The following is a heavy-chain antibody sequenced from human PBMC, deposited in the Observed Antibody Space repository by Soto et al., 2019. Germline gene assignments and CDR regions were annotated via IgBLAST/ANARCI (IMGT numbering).Heavy chain of an antibody. CDR3: ARIPRSGWDSSPGYYYYGMDV. CDR2: LFSNDEK. CDR1: GFSLSNARMG. V-gene: IGHV2-26*01. Sequence: QVTLKESGPVLVKPTETLTLTCTVSGFSLSNARMGVSWIRQPPGKALEWLAHLFSNDEKSYSTSLKSRLTISKDTSKSQVVLTMTNMDPVDTATYYCARIPRSGWDSSPGYYYYGMDVWGQGTTVTVS. D-gene: IGHD6-19*01. J-gene: IGHJ6*02.